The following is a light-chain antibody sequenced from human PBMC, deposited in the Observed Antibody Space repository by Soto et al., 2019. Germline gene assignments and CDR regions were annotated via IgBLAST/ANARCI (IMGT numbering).Light chain of an antibody. CDR3: TSYSRYSVLV. V-gene: IGLV2-14*01. CDR1: SSDIGGYKY. CDR2: EVS. J-gene: IGLJ3*02. Sequence: QSVLTQPASVSGYPGQSITISCTGTSSDIGGYKYVSWYQQHPGKAPKLIIFEVSNRPSGVSDRFSGSNSGNTASLTISGLQAEDEADYYCTSYSRYSVLVFGGGTKVTVL.